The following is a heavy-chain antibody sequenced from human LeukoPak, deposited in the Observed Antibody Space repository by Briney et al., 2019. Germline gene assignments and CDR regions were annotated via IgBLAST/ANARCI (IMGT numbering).Heavy chain of an antibody. CDR3: ARATYSGSYYSAFDI. Sequence: PGGSLRLSCAASGFTFSSYSMNWVRQAPGKGLEWVSSISSSSYIYYADSVKGRFTISRDNAKNSLYLQMNSLRAEDTAVYYCARATYSGSYYSAFDIWGRGTMVTVSS. V-gene: IGHV3-21*01. CDR2: ISSSSYI. J-gene: IGHJ3*02. D-gene: IGHD1-26*01. CDR1: GFTFSSYS.